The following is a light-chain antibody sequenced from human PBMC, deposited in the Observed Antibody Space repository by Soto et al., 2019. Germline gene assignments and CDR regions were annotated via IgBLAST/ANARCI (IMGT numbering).Light chain of an antibody. V-gene: IGLV2-8*01. CDR2: EVN. Sequence: QSALTQPPSASGSPGQSVTISCTGTSSDVGGYDRVSWFQQHPGKAPKLIIYEVNKRPSGVPDRFSGSKSGNTASLTVSGLQAEDEADYYCSSYAGSSNVFGTGTKLTVL. J-gene: IGLJ1*01. CDR1: SSDVGGYDR. CDR3: SSYAGSSNV.